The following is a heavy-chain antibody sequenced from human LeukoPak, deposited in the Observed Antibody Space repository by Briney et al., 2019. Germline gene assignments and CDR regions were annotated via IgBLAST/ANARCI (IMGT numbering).Heavy chain of an antibody. D-gene: IGHD1-26*01. J-gene: IGHJ4*02. CDR3: ARLHQISGSYQRLVS. Sequence: GGSLRHSYAASVFTFSRYAMHWVRQAPGKGLEYVSAISSNGGSTYYANSVKGRFTISRDNSKNTLYLQMGSLRAEDMAVYYCARLHQISGSYQRLVSWGQRTLVTVSS. V-gene: IGHV3-64*01. CDR2: ISSNGGST. CDR1: VFTFSRYA.